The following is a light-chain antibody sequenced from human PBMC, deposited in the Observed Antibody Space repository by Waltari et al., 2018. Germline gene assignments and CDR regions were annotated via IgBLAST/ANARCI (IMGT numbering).Light chain of an antibody. J-gene: IGKJ4*01. CDR3: QQRYNWPPLT. CDR1: QSVSSY. CDR2: DAS. Sequence: EIVLTQSPATLSLSPGERATLSCRASQSVSSYLDWFQHKPGQAPRLLIYDASNRATGVPARFSGSGSGTDFTLTISSLEPEDFAVYYCQQRYNWPPLTFGGGTKVEIK. V-gene: IGKV3-11*01.